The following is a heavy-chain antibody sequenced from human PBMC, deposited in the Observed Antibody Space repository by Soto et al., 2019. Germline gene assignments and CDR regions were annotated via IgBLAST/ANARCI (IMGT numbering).Heavy chain of an antibody. CDR3: ARLTEGPYNWLDP. J-gene: IGHJ5*02. CDR1: GGSISSSSFH. V-gene: IGHV4-39*01. CDR2: IYYSGST. Sequence: SETLSLTCTVSGGSISSSSFHWGWIRQPPGKGLEWIGSIYYSGSTYYSPSLKSRVTISVDTSKNQFSLKLSSVTAADTAVYYCARLTEGPYNWLDPWGQGTLVTDSS.